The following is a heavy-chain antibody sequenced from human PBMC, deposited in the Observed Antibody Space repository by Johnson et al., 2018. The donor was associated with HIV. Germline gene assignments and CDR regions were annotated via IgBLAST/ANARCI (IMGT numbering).Heavy chain of an antibody. CDR1: GFTFSSYA. Sequence: MLLVESGGGVVQPGRSLRLSCAASGFTFSSYAMSWVRQAPGKGLEWVSAISGSGGSTYYADSVKGRFTISRDNSKNTLYLQMNSLRAEDTAVYYCAKGDCSSTSCTYAFDIWGQGTMVTVSS. J-gene: IGHJ3*02. D-gene: IGHD2-2*01. CDR3: AKGDCSSTSCTYAFDI. CDR2: ISGSGGST. V-gene: IGHV3-23*04.